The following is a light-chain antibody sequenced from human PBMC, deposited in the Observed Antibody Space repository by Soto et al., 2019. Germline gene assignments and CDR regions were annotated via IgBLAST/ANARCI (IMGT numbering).Light chain of an antibody. Sequence: ETVMTQSPATLSVSPGGRATLSCRASQSVSSSFLAWYQQKVGQAPRLLIYGASSRATGIPDRFSGSGSGTDFTLTIGRLEPEDFAVYYCQQYGTSPLTFGGGTKVDIK. J-gene: IGKJ4*01. CDR2: GAS. CDR3: QQYGTSPLT. V-gene: IGKV3-20*01. CDR1: QSVSSSF.